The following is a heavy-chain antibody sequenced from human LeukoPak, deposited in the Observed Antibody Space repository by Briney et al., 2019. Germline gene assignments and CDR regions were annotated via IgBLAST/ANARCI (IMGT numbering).Heavy chain of an antibody. CDR3: ASRGRGELHFDY. D-gene: IGHD3-16*01. CDR1: GDSISSYY. Sequence: SETLSLTCTVSGDSISSYYWSWIRQPPGKGLEWIGSVFDTGSTNCNPSLKTRVTISLDTSQNQFSLRLSSVTAADTAVYYCASRGRGELHFDYWGQGILLTVSS. V-gene: IGHV4-59*01. J-gene: IGHJ4*02. CDR2: VFDTGST.